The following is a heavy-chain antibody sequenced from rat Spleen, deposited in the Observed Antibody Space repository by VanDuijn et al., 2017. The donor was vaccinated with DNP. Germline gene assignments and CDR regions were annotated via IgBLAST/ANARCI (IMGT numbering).Heavy chain of an antibody. CDR3: TRFHTTGLTWFAY. Sequence: QVQLKESGPGLVQPSQTLSLTCTVSGSSLPSYGVTWVRQPPGKGLEWIAAISSGGHTYYNSALQSRLSISRDTSKSQVFLEMNNLQTEDTAIYFCTRFHTTGLTWFAYWGQGTLVTVSS. V-gene: IGHV2S12*01. J-gene: IGHJ3*01. CDR2: ISSGGHT. D-gene: IGHD1-9*01. CDR1: GSSLPSYG.